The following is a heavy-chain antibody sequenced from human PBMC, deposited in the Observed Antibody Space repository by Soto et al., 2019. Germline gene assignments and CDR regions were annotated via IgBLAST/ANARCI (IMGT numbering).Heavy chain of an antibody. D-gene: IGHD1-26*01. J-gene: IGHJ4*02. CDR1: VGSISISSYC. Sequence: PAETLCLTCIFTVGSISISSYCWGWIRQPPGKGLEWIGSIYYSGSTYYNPSLKSRVTISVDTSKNQFSLKLSSVTAADTTVYYCARWESRSGPNYFDYWGQGTLVTGSS. CDR3: ARWESRSGPNYFDY. V-gene: IGHV4-39*01. CDR2: IYYSGST.